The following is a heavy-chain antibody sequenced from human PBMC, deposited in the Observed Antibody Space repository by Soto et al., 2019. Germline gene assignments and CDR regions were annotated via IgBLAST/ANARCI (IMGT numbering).Heavy chain of an antibody. D-gene: IGHD4-17*01. V-gene: IGHV4-4*02. CDR3: ARQKVSRFYGEVDFFDY. CDR1: GDSMDNNRW. CDR2: VTRSGST. Sequence: QVQLQESGPGLVKPSETLSLTCAVFGDSMDNNRWWRWVRQSPGKGLGWVGEVTRSGSTNYNPSHKSRVTTSIHTSNRHLSLHLSSVAAADTAVYHCARQKVSRFYGEVDFFDYWGLGTLVTVSS. J-gene: IGHJ4*02.